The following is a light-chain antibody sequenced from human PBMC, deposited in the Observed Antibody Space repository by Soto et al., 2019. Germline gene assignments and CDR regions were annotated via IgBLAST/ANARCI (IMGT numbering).Light chain of an antibody. Sequence: DIQMTQSPSSLSASVGDRVTITCRASLPISNYLAWYQQKPGKIPKLLIYAASTLESGIPPRFSGSGSGTDFTLTINNLQPEDVATYYCQRYYNAPFTFGGGTKVDIK. J-gene: IGKJ4*01. CDR3: QRYYNAPFT. V-gene: IGKV1-27*01. CDR1: LPISNY. CDR2: AAS.